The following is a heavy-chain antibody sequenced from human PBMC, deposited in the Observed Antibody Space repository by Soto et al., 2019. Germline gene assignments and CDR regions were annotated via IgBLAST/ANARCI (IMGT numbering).Heavy chain of an antibody. J-gene: IGHJ4*02. D-gene: IGHD3-10*01. Sequence: EVQLLESGGGLVQPGGSLRLSCAASGFTFSSYAMSWVRQAPGKGLEWVSGISGSGGSTYYADSVKGRFTISRDNSKNTLFLQMNSLRAEDTAVYYCAKGGAQTLSHPIDYWGQGTLVTVSS. CDR3: AKGGAQTLSHPIDY. CDR1: GFTFSSYA. CDR2: ISGSGGST. V-gene: IGHV3-23*01.